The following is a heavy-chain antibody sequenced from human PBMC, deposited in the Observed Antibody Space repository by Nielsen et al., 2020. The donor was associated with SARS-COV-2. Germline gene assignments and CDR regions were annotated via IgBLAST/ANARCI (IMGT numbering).Heavy chain of an antibody. J-gene: IGHJ2*01. CDR2: IKQDGRDK. V-gene: IGHV3-7*02. CDR3: ARCRRPYQLFSGDYYWYFDL. Sequence: GESLKISCAASGFTFSSFWMNWVRQAPGKGLEWVANIKQDGRDKYYVDSVKGRFTISRDNAKNSLYLQMSTLMAEDTAVYYCARCRRPYQLFSGDYYWYFDLWGRGTLVTVSS. CDR1: GFTFSSFW. D-gene: IGHD4-17*01.